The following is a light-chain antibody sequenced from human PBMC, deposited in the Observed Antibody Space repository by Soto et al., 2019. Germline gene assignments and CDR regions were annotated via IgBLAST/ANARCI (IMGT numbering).Light chain of an antibody. Sequence: QSVLTQPASVSGSPGQSITISCTGTDSDIGGYNYVSWYQQYPGKAPKLMIYDVTNRPSGVSNRFSGSKSGNMASLTISGPQAEDEADYYCSSYANYNVVFGGGTKLTVL. CDR1: DSDIGGYNY. J-gene: IGLJ2*01. CDR2: DVT. V-gene: IGLV2-14*03. CDR3: SSYANYNVV.